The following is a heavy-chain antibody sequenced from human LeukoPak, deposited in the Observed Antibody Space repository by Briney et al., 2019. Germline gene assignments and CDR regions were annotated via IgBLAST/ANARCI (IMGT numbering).Heavy chain of an antibody. V-gene: IGHV4-61*01. CDR3: ARSRWGGDAFDI. D-gene: IGHD3-16*01. J-gene: IGHJ3*02. CDR1: GGSISSGSYY. Sequence: SETLSLTCTVSGGSISSGSYYWSWIRQPPGKGLEWIGYIYYSGSTNYNPSLKSRVTISVDTSKNQLSLKLSSVTAADTAVYYCARSRWGGDAFDIWGQGTMVTVSS. CDR2: IYYSGST.